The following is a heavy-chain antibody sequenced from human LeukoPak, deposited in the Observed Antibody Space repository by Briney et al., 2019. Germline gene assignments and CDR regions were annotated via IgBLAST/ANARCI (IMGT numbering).Heavy chain of an antibody. J-gene: IGHJ4*02. Sequence: GASVKVSCKVSGYTLTELSMHWVRQAPGKGLEWMGVFDPEDGETIYAQKFQGRVTMTTDTSTSTAYMELRSLRSDDTAVYYCARIAAAEFTSYFDYWGQGTLVTVSS. CDR2: FDPEDGET. CDR1: GYTLTELS. D-gene: IGHD6-13*01. CDR3: ARIAAAEFTSYFDY. V-gene: IGHV1-24*01.